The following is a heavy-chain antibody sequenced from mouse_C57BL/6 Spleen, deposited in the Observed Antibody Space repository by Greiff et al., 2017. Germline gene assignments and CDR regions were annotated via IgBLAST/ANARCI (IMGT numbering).Heavy chain of an antibody. Sequence: QVHVKQPGAELVRPGSSVKLSCKASGYTFTSYWMHWVKQRPIQGLEWIGNIDPSDSETHYNQKFKDKATLTVDNTSSTAYMQLSSLTSEDSAVYSCARVGGSSSDYWGQGTTLTVSS. V-gene: IGHV1-52*01. CDR2: IDPSDSET. D-gene: IGHD1-1*01. J-gene: IGHJ2*01. CDR3: ARVGGSSSDY. CDR1: GYTFTSYW.